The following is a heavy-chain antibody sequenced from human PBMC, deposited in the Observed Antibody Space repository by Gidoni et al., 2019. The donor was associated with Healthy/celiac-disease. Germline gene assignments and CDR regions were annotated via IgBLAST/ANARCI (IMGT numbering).Heavy chain of an antibody. CDR2: IRGSGGST. CDR1: GFTCRSYA. V-gene: IGHV3-23*01. Sequence: EVQLLESGGGLVQPGGSLRLSCAASGFTCRSYAMSLVRQAPGQGLEWVSAIRGSGGSTYFADSVKGRFTISRDNSKNTLYLQMNSLRAEDTAVYYCAKDNSWGDAFDIWGQGTMVTVSS. J-gene: IGHJ3*02. D-gene: IGHD3-16*01. CDR3: AKDNSWGDAFDI.